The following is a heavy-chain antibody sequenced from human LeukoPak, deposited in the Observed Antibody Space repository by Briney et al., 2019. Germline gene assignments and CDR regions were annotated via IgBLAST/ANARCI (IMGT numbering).Heavy chain of an antibody. J-gene: IGHJ4*02. CDR3: TKVRCSGNSCYYDY. V-gene: IGHV3-23*01. CDR1: GFTPSHHA. CDR2: ISGSGDST. D-gene: IGHD2-2*01. Sequence: PGGSLRLSCAAYGFTPSHHAMSWVRQAPGKGLEWVSIISGSGDSTYYADSVKGRFTFSRDNSKNMLYLQMNSLRADDTAEYYCTKVRCSGNSCYYDYWGRGTQVTVSS.